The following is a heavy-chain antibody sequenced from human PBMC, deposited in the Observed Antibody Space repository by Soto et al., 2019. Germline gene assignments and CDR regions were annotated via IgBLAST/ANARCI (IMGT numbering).Heavy chain of an antibody. CDR3: TTGSLFGVVTYGEDY. D-gene: IGHD3-3*01. J-gene: IGHJ4*02. CDR1: GFTFINAW. CDR2: IKSNAAGGTA. V-gene: IGHV3-15*01. Sequence: VGSLRLSCAPSGFTFINAWMSWVRQAPGKGLEWVGRIKSNAAGGTADHAAPVKGRFTISRDDSKDTLYLQMSSLQSEDTGIYYCTTGSLFGVVTYGEDYWGQGTPVTVSS.